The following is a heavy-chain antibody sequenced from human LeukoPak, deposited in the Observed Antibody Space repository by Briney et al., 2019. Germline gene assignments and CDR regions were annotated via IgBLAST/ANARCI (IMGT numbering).Heavy chain of an antibody. J-gene: IGHJ4*02. CDR2: IRYDGSNK. CDR1: GFTFSSYA. D-gene: IGHD2-15*01. V-gene: IGHV3-30*02. CDR3: AKDKGIVVSPDYFDY. Sequence: GRSLRLSCAASGFTFSSYAMHWVRQAPGKGLEWVAFIRYDGSNKYYADSVKGRFTISRDNSKNTLYLQMNSLRAEDTAVYYCAKDKGIVVSPDYFDYWGQGTLVTVSS.